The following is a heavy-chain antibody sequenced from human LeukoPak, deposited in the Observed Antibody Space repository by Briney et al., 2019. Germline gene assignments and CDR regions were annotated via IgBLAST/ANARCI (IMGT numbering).Heavy chain of an antibody. CDR2: VSTGGSTT. Sequence: PGGSLSLSCVASGFQISHYAIHWVRQAPGKGLEWVSLVSTGGSTTYYADSVRGRFNVSRDNAKDTVFLQLNSLRAEDTAIYYCAKEGVISETFDCWGQGVLVTVSS. J-gene: IGHJ4*02. CDR3: AKEGVISETFDC. V-gene: IGHV3-23*01. D-gene: IGHD2-21*01. CDR1: GFQISHYA.